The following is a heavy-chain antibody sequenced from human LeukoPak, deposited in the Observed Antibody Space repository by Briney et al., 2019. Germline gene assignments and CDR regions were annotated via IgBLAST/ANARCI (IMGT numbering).Heavy chain of an antibody. D-gene: IGHD3-22*01. CDR3: ARDSNYYDSSGFGDAFDI. V-gene: IGHV4-4*07. Sequence: SDTLSLTCTVSVGSISSYYWSWIRHPAGKGLEWLGRNYASGSTNYNPSLKSRVTMSVDTSKNQFSLKLSSVTAADTAVYYCARDSNYYDSSGFGDAFDIWGQGTMVTVSS. CDR2: NYASGST. CDR1: VGSISSYY. J-gene: IGHJ3*02.